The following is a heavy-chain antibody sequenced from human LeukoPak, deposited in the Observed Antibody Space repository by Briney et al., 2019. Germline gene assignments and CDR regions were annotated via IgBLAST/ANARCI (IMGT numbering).Heavy chain of an antibody. V-gene: IGHV4-30-2*01. CDR1: GGSISGGGYS. Sequence: PSQTLSLTCAVSGGSISGGGYSWSWIRQPPGKGLEWIGYIYHSGSTYYNPSLKSRVTISVDRSKNQFSLKLSSVTAADTAVYYCAAIFHDSSGPAFDYWGQGTLVTVSS. J-gene: IGHJ4*02. CDR2: IYHSGST. D-gene: IGHD3-22*01. CDR3: AAIFHDSSGPAFDY.